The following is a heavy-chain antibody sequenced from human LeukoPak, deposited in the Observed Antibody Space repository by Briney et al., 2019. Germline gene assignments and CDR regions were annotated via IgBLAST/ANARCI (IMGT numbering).Heavy chain of an antibody. D-gene: IGHD3-10*01. V-gene: IGHV4-31*03. J-gene: IGHJ6*02. Sequence: SQTLSLTCTVSGGSISSGGYYWSWLRQHPGKGLEWIGYIYYSGSTCYNPSLKSRVTISVDTSKNQFSLKLSSVTAADTAVYYCARVAMVRGVTPRGSYYYYGMDVWGQGTTVTVSS. CDR1: GGSISSGGYY. CDR2: IYYSGST. CDR3: ARVAMVRGVTPRGSYYYYGMDV.